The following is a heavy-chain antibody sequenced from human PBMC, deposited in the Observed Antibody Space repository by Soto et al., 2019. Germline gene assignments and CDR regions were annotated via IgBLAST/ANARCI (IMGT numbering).Heavy chain of an antibody. CDR2: MNPNSGNT. CDR3: ARDSSLRYFDWLPTAPFDY. D-gene: IGHD3-9*01. V-gene: IGHV1-8*01. Sequence: ASVKVSCKASGYTFTSYDINWVRQATGQGLGWMGWMNPNSGNTGYAQKFQGRATMTRNTSISTAYMELSSLRSEDTAVYYCARDSSLRYFDWLPTAPFDYWGQGTLVTVSS. J-gene: IGHJ4*02. CDR1: GYTFTSYD.